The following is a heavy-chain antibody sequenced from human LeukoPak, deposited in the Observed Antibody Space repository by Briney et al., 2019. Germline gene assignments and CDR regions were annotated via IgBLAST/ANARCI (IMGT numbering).Heavy chain of an antibody. D-gene: IGHD1-26*01. J-gene: IGHJ4*02. Sequence: PGGSLRLSCAASGFTFSSYAMSWVRQAPGKGLEWVSAISGSGGSTFYADSVKGRFTISRDNSKNTLYLQMNSLRAEDTAVYYCAKVGEWAYYFDYWGQGTLVTVSS. CDR2: ISGSGGST. V-gene: IGHV3-23*01. CDR3: AKVGEWAYYFDY. CDR1: GFTFSSYA.